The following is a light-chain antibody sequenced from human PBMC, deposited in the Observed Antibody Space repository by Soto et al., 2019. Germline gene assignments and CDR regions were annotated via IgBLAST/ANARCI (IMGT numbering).Light chain of an antibody. CDR3: QQYGTWWT. CDR2: GAS. V-gene: IGKV3-15*01. J-gene: IGKJ1*01. Sequence: ETAMTQSPATLSVSPGERATLSCRASQSVSSNLAWYQQKPGQAPRLLIYGASTRATGIPARFSGSGSGTEFILTISSRQSEDFAVYYCQQYGTWWTFGQGTKVEIK. CDR1: QSVSSN.